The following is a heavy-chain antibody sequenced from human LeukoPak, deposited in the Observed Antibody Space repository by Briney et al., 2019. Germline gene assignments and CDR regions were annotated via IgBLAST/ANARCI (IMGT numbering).Heavy chain of an antibody. D-gene: IGHD3-22*01. J-gene: IGHJ3*02. CDR1: GYTFTGYY. V-gene: IGHV1-2*02. CDR2: INPNSGGA. CDR3: ASQGGIYYDSSGYYHGAFDI. Sequence: ASVKVSCKASGYTFTGYYMHWVRQAPGQGLEWMGWINPNSGGANYAQKLQGRVTMTTDTSTSTAYMELRSLRSDATAVYYCASQGGIYYDSSGYYHGAFDIWGQGTMVAVSS.